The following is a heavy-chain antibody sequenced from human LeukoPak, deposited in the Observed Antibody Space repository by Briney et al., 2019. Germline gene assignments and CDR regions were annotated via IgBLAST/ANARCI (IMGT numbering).Heavy chain of an antibody. J-gene: IGHJ4*02. CDR2: IIPIFGTA. CDR3: ARLAGGYSSSSFLDY. D-gene: IGHD6-6*01. Sequence: GASVKVSCKASGGTFSSYAISWVRQAPGQGLEWMGGIIPIFGTANYAQKFQGRVTITGDESTSTAYMELSSLRSEDTAVYYCARLAGGYSSSSFLDYWGQGTLVTVSS. CDR1: GGTFSSYA. V-gene: IGHV1-69*13.